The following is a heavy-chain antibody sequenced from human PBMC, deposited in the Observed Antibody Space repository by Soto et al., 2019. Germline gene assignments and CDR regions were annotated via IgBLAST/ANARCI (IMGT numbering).Heavy chain of an antibody. V-gene: IGHV4-34*01. Sequence: SETLSLTCAVYGGSFSGYYWSWIRQPPGKGLEWIGEINHSGSTNYNPSLKSRVTISVDTSKNQFSLKLSSVTAADTAVYYCARGARRFDPWGQGTLVTVSS. J-gene: IGHJ5*02. CDR3: ARGARRFDP. CDR2: INHSGST. CDR1: GGSFSGYY.